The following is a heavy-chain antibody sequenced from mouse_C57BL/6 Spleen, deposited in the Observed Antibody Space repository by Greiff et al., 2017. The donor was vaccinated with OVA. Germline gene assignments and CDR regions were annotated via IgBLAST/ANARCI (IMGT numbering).Heavy chain of an antibody. D-gene: IGHD1-1*01. V-gene: IGHV1-7*01. J-gene: IGHJ3*01. CDR1: GYTFTSYW. Sequence: QVQLQQSGAELAKPGASVKLSCKASGYTFTSYWMHWVKQRPGQGLEWIGYINPSSGYTKYNQKFKDKATLTADKSSSTAYMQLSSLTYEDSAVYYCARWDYYDSSPAWFAYWSQGTLVTVSA. CDR3: ARWDYYDSSPAWFAY. CDR2: INPSSGYT.